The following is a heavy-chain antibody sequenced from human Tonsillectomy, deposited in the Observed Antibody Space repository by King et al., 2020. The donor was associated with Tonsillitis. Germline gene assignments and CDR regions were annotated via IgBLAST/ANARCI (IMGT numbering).Heavy chain of an antibody. CDR1: GGSFSGYY. D-gene: IGHD6-13*01. V-gene: IGHV4-34*01. J-gene: IGHJ5*02. CDR2: INHSGST. Sequence: QVQLQQWGAGLLKPSETLSLTCAVYGGSFSGYYWSWIRQPPGKGLEWIGEINHSGSTNYNPSLKSRVTISEDTSKNQFSLKLSSVTAAETAVYYCARGPEEEQQLVGDWFDPWGQGTLVTVSS. CDR3: ARGPEEEQQLVGDWFDP.